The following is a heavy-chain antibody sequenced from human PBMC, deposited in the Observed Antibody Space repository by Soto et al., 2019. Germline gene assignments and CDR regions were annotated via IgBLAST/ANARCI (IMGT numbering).Heavy chain of an antibody. CDR1: GGSIGSFF. CDR3: ARDKCIGGSCYGWFDP. V-gene: IGHV4-59*01. D-gene: IGHD2-15*01. CDR2: IYFSGTT. Sequence: SETLSLICTVSGGSIGSFFWSWIRQPPGKGLEWIGYIYFSGTTNYNPSLKSRANISVDTSKNQFSLKLMSVTAADTAVYYCARDKCIGGSCYGWFDPWGQGTLVTVSS. J-gene: IGHJ5*02.